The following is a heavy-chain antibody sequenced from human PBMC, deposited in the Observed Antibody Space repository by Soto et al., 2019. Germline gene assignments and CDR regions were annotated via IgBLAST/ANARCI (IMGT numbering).Heavy chain of an antibody. J-gene: IGHJ3*02. V-gene: IGHV2-5*02. CDR2: IYWDDDK. CDR3: AHWLAAAGINGAFDI. Sequence: QITLKESGPTLVKPTQTLTLTCTFSGFSLSTSGVGVGWIRQPPGKALAWLALIYWDDDKRYSPSLKSRLTITQDTSKNQVVLTMTNMDPVDTATYYCAHWLAAAGINGAFDIWGQGTMVTVSS. D-gene: IGHD6-13*01. CDR1: GFSLSTSGVG.